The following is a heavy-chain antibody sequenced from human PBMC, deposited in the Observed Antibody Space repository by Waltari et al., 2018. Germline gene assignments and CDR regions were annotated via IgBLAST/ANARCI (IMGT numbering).Heavy chain of an antibody. D-gene: IGHD1-26*01. J-gene: IGHJ5*02. CDR3: ARGGAS. V-gene: IGHV3-7*01. CDR2: IKQDGTEK. Sequence: EVQLVESGGGLVQPGGSLRLSCAASGFSISLFWMNWVRQAPGKGLEWVANIKQDGTEKYYVDSVRGRFTISRDNAKNSVYLQMISLRDEDTAVYYCARGGASWGQGTLVTVSS. CDR1: GFSISLFW.